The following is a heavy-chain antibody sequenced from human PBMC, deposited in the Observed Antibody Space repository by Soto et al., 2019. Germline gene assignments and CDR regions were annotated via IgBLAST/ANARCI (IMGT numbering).Heavy chain of an antibody. Sequence: SETLSLTCSVSGASVSSSHYWGWIRQPPGKGLEWIGSVSYSGGPYYSPSFKSRITIFVDTSTNQFSLRVRSVTATDTAVYFCARHYNTGAFFDYWGQGKLVTVSS. CDR3: ARHYNTGAFFDY. CDR2: VSYSGGP. J-gene: IGHJ4*02. D-gene: IGHD1-20*01. V-gene: IGHV4-39*01. CDR1: GASVSSSHY.